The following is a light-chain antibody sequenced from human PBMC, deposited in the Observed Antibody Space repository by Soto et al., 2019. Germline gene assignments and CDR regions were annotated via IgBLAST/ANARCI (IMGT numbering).Light chain of an antibody. Sequence: ESVLTQSPGTLSLSPGERATLSCRASQSVSSSFLAWYQLKPGQAPRLLIYGASSRATGIPDRFSGSGSGTPFTLTISSLEPEDFAVYYCQQYDSSPWTFGQGTKVEIK. J-gene: IGKJ1*01. CDR3: QQYDSSPWT. CDR2: GAS. CDR1: QSVSSSF. V-gene: IGKV3-20*01.